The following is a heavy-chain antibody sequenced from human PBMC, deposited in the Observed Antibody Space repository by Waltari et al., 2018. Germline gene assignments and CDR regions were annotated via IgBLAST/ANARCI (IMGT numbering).Heavy chain of an antibody. CDR3: AREFYDSSGYYLFDDAFDI. CDR2: IIPIFGTA. Sequence: QVQLVQSGAEVKKPGSSVKVSCKASGCTFSSYAISWVRPAPGTGLEWMGGIIPIFGTANYAQKFQGRVTITADESTSTAYMELSSLRSEDTAVYYCAREFYDSSGYYLFDDAFDIWGQGTMVTVSS. CDR1: GCTFSSYA. J-gene: IGHJ3*02. D-gene: IGHD3-22*01. V-gene: IGHV1-69*01.